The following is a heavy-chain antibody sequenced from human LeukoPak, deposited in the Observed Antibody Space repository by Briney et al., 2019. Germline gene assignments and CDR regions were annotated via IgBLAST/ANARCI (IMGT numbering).Heavy chain of an antibody. J-gene: IGHJ1*01. CDR2: IIPIFGTA. D-gene: IGHD3-22*01. CDR1: GGTFSSYA. Sequence: SVKVSCKASGGTFSSYAISWERQAPGQGLEWMGRIIPIFGTANYAQKFQGRDTITTDESTSTAYMELSSLRSEDTAVYYCARDPLRGSYYYDSSGYLSYQHWGQGTLVTVSS. V-gene: IGHV1-69*05. CDR3: ARDPLRGSYYYDSSGYLSYQH.